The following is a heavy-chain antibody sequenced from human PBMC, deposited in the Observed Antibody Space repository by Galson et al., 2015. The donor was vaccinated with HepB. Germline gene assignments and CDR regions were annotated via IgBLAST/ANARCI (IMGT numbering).Heavy chain of an antibody. V-gene: IGHV1-46*01. D-gene: IGHD3-22*01. Sequence: SVTVSCKASGYTFTSYYMHWVRQAPGQGLEWMGIINPSGGSTSYAQKLQGRVTMTTDTSTSTAYMELRSLRSDDTAEYYCARGDLDYYDSSGYYYFDYWGQGTLVTVSS. CDR2: INPSGGST. CDR3: ARGDLDYYDSSGYYYFDY. J-gene: IGHJ4*02. CDR1: GYTFTSYY.